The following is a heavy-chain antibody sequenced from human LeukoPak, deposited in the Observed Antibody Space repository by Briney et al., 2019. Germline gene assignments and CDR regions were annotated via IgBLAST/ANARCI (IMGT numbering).Heavy chain of an antibody. V-gene: IGHV3-7*05. D-gene: IGHD3-10*01. CDR3: TRDSQGSGIYSVDY. Sequence: PGGSLRLSCAASGFTFRTHWMSWVRQAPGKGLEWVANIKRDGSKIYYVDSVKGRFTISRDNDKNSLYLQMNSLRAEDTAVYYCTRDSQGSGIYSVDYWGQGTLVTVSS. CDR2: IKRDGSKI. J-gene: IGHJ4*02. CDR1: GFTFRTHW.